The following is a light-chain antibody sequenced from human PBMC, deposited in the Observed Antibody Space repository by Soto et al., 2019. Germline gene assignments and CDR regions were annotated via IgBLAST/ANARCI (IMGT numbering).Light chain of an antibody. CDR3: QQRSNWPLT. CDR1: QTVSSY. Sequence: EIVLTQSPATLSLSPGERATLSCRASQTVSSYLAWYQQKPGQAPRLLIYDASNRATGIPVRFSGSGSGTDFIFTISSLEPEDFAVYYCQQRSNWPLTFGGGTKV. J-gene: IGKJ4*01. V-gene: IGKV3-11*01. CDR2: DAS.